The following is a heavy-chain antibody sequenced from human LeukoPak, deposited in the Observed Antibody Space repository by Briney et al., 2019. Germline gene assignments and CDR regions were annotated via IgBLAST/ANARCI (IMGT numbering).Heavy chain of an antibody. CDR2: IIPTFGTA. CDR3: ARDNESSGWYVPLGVYYYGMDV. Sequence: ASVKVSCKASGGTFSSYAISWVRQAPGQGLEWMGGIIPTFGTANYAQKFQGRVTITTDESTSTAYMELSSLRSEDTAVYYCARDNESSGWYVPLGVYYYGMDVWGQGTTVTVSS. V-gene: IGHV1-69*05. J-gene: IGHJ6*02. CDR1: GGTFSSYA. D-gene: IGHD6-19*01.